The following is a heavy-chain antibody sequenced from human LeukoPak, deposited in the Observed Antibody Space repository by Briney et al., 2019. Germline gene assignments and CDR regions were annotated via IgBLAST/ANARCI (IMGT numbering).Heavy chain of an antibody. J-gene: IGHJ4*02. D-gene: IGHD2-15*01. Sequence: GASVKVSCKASGYTFTSYYMHWVRQAPGQGLEWMGRINPNSGGTNYAQKFQGRVTMTRDTSISTAYMELSRLRSDDTAVYYCARAFRYCSGGSCYRNWGNFDYWGQGTLVTVSS. CDR3: ARAFRYCSGGSCYRNWGNFDY. CDR1: GYTFTSYY. CDR2: INPNSGGT. V-gene: IGHV1-2*06.